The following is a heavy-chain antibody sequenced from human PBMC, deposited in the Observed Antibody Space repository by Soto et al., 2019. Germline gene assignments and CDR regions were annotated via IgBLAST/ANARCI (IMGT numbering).Heavy chain of an antibody. V-gene: IGHV1-2*02. CDR3: ARVGLLVRGIRVNYFDY. Sequence: QVQLVQSGAEVRKPGASVKVSCKASGYTFTDYFLHWVRQAPGQGLEWMGWINPHSGGTTYAQKFQGMVTMTRDTSITTAYMEVNRLQSDDTAVYYCARVGLLVRGIRVNYFDYWGQGTLVTASS. D-gene: IGHD3-10*01. CDR2: INPHSGGT. J-gene: IGHJ4*02. CDR1: GYTFTDYF.